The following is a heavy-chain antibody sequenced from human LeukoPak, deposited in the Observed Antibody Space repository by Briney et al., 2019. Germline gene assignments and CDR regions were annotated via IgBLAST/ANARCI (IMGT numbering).Heavy chain of an antibody. CDR1: GFTFSSFG. D-gene: IGHD3-3*02. Sequence: GGSLSLSCVASGFTFSSFGMHWVRQAPGKGLEWVAFIRYDGASQYYADSVKGRFTISRDNSRNILYLEMNSLRAEDTAVYYCAKISSHWGQGTLVTVSS. CDR3: AKISSH. V-gene: IGHV3-30*02. J-gene: IGHJ4*02. CDR2: IRYDGASQ.